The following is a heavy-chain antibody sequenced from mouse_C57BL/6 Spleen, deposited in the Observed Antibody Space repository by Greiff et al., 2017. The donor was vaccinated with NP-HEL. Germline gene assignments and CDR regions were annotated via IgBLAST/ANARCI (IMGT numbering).Heavy chain of an antibody. Sequence: VQLQQSGAELVRPGTSVKMSCKASGYTFTNYWIGWAKQRPGHGLEWIGDIYPGGGYTNYNEKFKGKATLTADKSSSTAYMQISSLTSEDSAIYYCARWPDSSGYVFDYWGQGTTLTVSS. CDR2: IYPGGGYT. J-gene: IGHJ2*01. D-gene: IGHD3-2*02. V-gene: IGHV1-63*01. CDR3: ARWPDSSGYVFDY. CDR1: GYTFTNYW.